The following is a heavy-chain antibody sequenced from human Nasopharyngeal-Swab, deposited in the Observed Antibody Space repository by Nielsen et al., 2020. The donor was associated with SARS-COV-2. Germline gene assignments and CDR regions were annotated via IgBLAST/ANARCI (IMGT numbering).Heavy chain of an antibody. Sequence: GGSLRLSCAASGFTFSSYGMHWVRQAPGKGLEWVAAISYDGSNKYYADSVKGRFTISRDNSKNTLYLQMNSLRAEDTAVYYCAKDLYDYVWGSYRDYYYGMDVWGQGTTVTVSS. CDR2: ISYDGSNK. CDR1: GFTFSSYG. J-gene: IGHJ6*02. V-gene: IGHV3-30*18. CDR3: AKDLYDYVWGSYRDYYYGMDV. D-gene: IGHD3-16*02.